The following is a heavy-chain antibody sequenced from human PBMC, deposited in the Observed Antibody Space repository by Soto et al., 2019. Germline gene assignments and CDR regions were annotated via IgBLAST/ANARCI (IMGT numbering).Heavy chain of an antibody. CDR1: GFTFSSYG. D-gene: IGHD6-19*01. CDR2: IWYDGSNK. Sequence: ESGGGVVQPGRSLRLSCAASGFTFSSYGMHWVRQAPGKGLEWVAVIWYDGSNKYYADSVKGRFTISRDNSKNTLYLQMNSLRAEDTAVYYCARDLIAVAGTGDAFDIWGQGTMVTVSS. CDR3: ARDLIAVAGTGDAFDI. J-gene: IGHJ3*02. V-gene: IGHV3-33*01.